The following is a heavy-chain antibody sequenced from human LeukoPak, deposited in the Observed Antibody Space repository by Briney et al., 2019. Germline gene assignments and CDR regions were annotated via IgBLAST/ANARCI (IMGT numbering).Heavy chain of an antibody. D-gene: IGHD3-10*01. J-gene: IGHJ4*02. CDR3: AEGFWAGLGRPFCL. CDR1: GFTFSSYA. V-gene: IGHV3-23*01. Sequence: GGSLRLSCAASGFTFSSYAMSWVRQAPGKGLEWVSAISGSGGSTYYADSVKGRFTISRDNSKNTLYLQMNSLRAEDTAVYYCAEGFWAGLGRPFCLWGQGILVTVSS. CDR2: ISGSGGST.